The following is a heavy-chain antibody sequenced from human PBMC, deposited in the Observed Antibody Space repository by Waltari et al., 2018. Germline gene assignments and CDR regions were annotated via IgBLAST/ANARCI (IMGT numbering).Heavy chain of an antibody. Sequence: QLQLQESGPGLVKPSETLSLTCTVSGGSISSSSYYWGWIRQPPGKGLEWIGSIYYSGSTYYNPSLKSRVTISVDTSKNQFSLKLSSVTAADTAVYYCARESLLEWLSRRFDPWGQGTLVTVSS. D-gene: IGHD3-3*01. J-gene: IGHJ5*02. CDR3: ARESLLEWLSRRFDP. V-gene: IGHV4-39*07. CDR2: IYYSGST. CDR1: GGSISSSSYY.